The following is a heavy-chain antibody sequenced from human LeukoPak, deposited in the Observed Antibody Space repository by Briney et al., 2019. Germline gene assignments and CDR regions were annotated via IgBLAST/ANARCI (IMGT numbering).Heavy chain of an antibody. CDR3: AREGTTVTTAYYYGMDV. CDR1: GFTVSSNY. D-gene: IGHD4-17*01. CDR2: ISSSGSTI. V-gene: IGHV3-11*01. J-gene: IGHJ6*02. Sequence: GGSLRLSCAASGFTVSSNYMSWVRQAPGKGLEWVSYISSSGSTIYYADSVKGRFTISRDNAKNSLYLQMNSLRAEDTAVYYCAREGTTVTTAYYYGMDVWGQGTTVTVSS.